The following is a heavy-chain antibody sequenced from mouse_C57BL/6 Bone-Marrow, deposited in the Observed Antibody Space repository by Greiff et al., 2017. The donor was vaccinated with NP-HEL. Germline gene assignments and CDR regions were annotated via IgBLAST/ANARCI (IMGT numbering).Heavy chain of an antibody. CDR1: GYTFTSYW. J-gene: IGHJ1*03. Sequence: VQLQQSGAELVRPGTSVKLSCKASGYTFTSYWMHWVKQRPGQGLEWIGVIDPSDSYTNYNQKFKGKATLTVDTSSSTAYMQLSSLTSEDSAVYYCARKIYYGSSFWYFDVWGTGTTVTVSS. D-gene: IGHD1-1*01. CDR2: IDPSDSYT. V-gene: IGHV1-59*01. CDR3: ARKIYYGSSFWYFDV.